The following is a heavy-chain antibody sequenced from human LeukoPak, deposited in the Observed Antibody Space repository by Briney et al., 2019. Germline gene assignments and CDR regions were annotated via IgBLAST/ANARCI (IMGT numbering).Heavy chain of an antibody. D-gene: IGHD2-2*01. Sequence: SETLSLTCTVSGYSISSGYYWGWIRQPPGKGLEWIGYIYYSGSTNYNPSLKSRVTISVETSKNQFSLKLSSVTAADTAVYYCARVGYQLLEPYYYYYMDVWGKGTTVTVSS. J-gene: IGHJ6*03. CDR1: GYSISSGYY. CDR2: IYYSGST. CDR3: ARVGYQLLEPYYYYYMDV. V-gene: IGHV4-61*01.